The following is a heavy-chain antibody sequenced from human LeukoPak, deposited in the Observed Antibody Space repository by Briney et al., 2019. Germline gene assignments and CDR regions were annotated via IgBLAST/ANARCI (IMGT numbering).Heavy chain of an antibody. D-gene: IGHD6-13*01. CDR1: GFTFSSYW. CDR3: ARVDGGAAADHSFDY. CDR2: IKQDGSEK. V-gene: IGHV3-7*01. Sequence: GGSLRLSCAASGFTFSSYWMSWVRQAPGKGLEWVANIKQDGSEKYYVDSVKGRFTISRDNARNSLYLQMNSLRAEDTAVYYRARVDGGAAADHSFDYWGHGTLVTVSS. J-gene: IGHJ4*01.